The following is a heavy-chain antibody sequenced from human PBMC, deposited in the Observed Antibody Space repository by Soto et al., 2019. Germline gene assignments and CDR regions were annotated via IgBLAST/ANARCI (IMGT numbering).Heavy chain of an antibody. CDR2: ISGSGGST. D-gene: IGHD3-10*01. CDR3: AKVGGYYGSGSRYYFDY. CDR1: GFTFSSYA. Sequence: EVQLLESGGGLVQPGGSLRLSCAASGFTFSSYAMSWVRQAPGKGLEWVSAISGSGGSTYYADSVKGRFTISRDNSKNTRYLQMNSLRAEDTAVYYCAKVGGYYGSGSRYYFDYWGQGTLVTVSS. V-gene: IGHV3-23*01. J-gene: IGHJ4*02.